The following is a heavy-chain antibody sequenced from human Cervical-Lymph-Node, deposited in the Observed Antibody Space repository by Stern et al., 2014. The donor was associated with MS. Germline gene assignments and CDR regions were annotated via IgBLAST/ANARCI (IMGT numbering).Heavy chain of an antibody. CDR3: AKDRRGD. V-gene: IGHV3-23*01. CDR2: ISPGGTYT. CDR1: GFTFNNYA. J-gene: IGHJ4*02. D-gene: IGHD3-10*01. Sequence: LQPGGSLRLSCAASGFTFNNYAMNWVRQAPGKGLEWVSAISPGGTYTYYADSVKGRFTISRDNSTNTVYLQMNSLRAEDSAVYYCAKDRRGDWGQGTLVTVSS.